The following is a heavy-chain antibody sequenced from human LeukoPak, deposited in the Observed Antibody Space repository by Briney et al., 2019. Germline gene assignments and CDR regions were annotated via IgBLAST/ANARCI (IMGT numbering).Heavy chain of an antibody. D-gene: IGHD6-19*01. Sequence: ASVKVSCKASGYTFTGYYMHWVRQAPGQGLEWMGWINPNSGGTNYAQKLQGRVTMTTDTSTSTAYMELRSLRSDDTAVYYCARDPKRLTSGWITAAAGDYWGQGTLVTVSS. CDR2: INPNSGGT. V-gene: IGHV1-2*02. J-gene: IGHJ4*02. CDR1: GYTFTGYY. CDR3: ARDPKRLTSGWITAAAGDY.